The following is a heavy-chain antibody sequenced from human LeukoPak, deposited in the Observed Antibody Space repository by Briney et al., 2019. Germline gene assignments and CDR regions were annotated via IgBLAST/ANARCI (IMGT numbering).Heavy chain of an antibody. Sequence: PGGSLRLSCAASGFTVSSNYMSWVRQAPGKGLEWVSVIYSGGSTYYADSVKGRFTISRDNSKNTLYLQMNSLRAEDTAVYYCARDPYYDSSGHLDWGQGTLVTVSS. D-gene: IGHD3-22*01. J-gene: IGHJ4*02. CDR3: ARDPYYDSSGHLD. CDR1: GFTVSSNY. CDR2: IYSGGST. V-gene: IGHV3-53*01.